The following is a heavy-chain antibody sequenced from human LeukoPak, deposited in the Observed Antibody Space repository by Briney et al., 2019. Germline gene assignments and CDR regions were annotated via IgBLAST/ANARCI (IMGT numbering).Heavy chain of an antibody. CDR1: GGSISSGGYY. Sequence: SQTLSLTCTVSGGSISSGGYYWGWIRQHPGKGLEWIGYIYYSGSTYYNPSLKSRVTISVDTSKNQFSLKLSSVTAADTAVYYCARKESGQLVRGAFDIWGQGTMVTVSS. CDR2: IYYSGST. CDR3: ARKESGQLVRGAFDI. J-gene: IGHJ3*02. V-gene: IGHV4-31*03. D-gene: IGHD6-6*01.